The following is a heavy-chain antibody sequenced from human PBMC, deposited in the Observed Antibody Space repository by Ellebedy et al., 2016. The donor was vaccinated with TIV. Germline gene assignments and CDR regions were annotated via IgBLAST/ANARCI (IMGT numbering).Heavy chain of an antibody. V-gene: IGHV1-18*04. D-gene: IGHD4-17*01. CDR3: ARDEGDYDYYYYGMDV. Sequence: ASVTVSCXASGYTFTSYGISWVRQAPGQGLEWMGWISAYNGNTNYAQKLQGRVTMTTDTSTSTAYMELRSLRSDDTAVYYCARDEGDYDYYYYGMDVWGQGTTVTVSS. CDR1: GYTFTSYG. CDR2: ISAYNGNT. J-gene: IGHJ6*02.